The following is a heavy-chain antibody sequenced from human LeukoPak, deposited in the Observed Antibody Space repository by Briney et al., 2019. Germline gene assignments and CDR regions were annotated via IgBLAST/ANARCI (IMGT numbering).Heavy chain of an antibody. CDR1: GGSISSYY. J-gene: IGHJ5*02. D-gene: IGHD2-15*01. V-gene: IGHV4-59*01. CDR2: IYYSGST. CDR3: VRSPGGSLNWFDP. Sequence: SETLSLTCTVSGGSISSYYWSWIRQPPEKGLEWIGYIYYSGSTKYNPSLKSRVIMSVDSSKNQSSLKLRSVTAADTAVYYCVRSPGGSLNWFDPWGQGTLVTVSS.